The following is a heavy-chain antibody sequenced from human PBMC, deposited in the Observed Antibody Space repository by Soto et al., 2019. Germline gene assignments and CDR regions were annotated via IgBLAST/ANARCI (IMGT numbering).Heavy chain of an antibody. CDR1: GFTFSSYG. CDR2: IWYDGSNK. V-gene: IGHV3-33*01. J-gene: IGHJ6*01. Sequence: PGASLRLSCAASGFTFSSYGMHWFRQAPVKGLEWVAVIWYDGSNKYYADSVKGRFTISRDNSKNTLYLQMNSLRAEDTAVYYCARLNYDFWSGYSLGYGMDVWGQGTTVTVSS. CDR3: ARLNYDFWSGYSLGYGMDV. D-gene: IGHD3-3*01.